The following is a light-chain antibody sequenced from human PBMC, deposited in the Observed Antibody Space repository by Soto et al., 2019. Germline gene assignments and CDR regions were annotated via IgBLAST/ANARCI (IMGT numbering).Light chain of an antibody. CDR2: DVS. CDR1: SSDVGGYNY. J-gene: IGLJ2*01. Sequence: QSALTQPASVSGSPGQSITISCTGTSSDVGGYNYVSWHQQHPDKAPKLMIFDVSDRPSGVSNRFSGSKSGNTASLTISGLQAEDEADYYCSSYTSSNTLLFGGGTKLTVL. CDR3: SSYTSSNTLL. V-gene: IGLV2-14*01.